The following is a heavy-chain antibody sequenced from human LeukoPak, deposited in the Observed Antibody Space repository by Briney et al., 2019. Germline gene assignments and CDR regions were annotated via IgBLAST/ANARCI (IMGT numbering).Heavy chain of an antibody. J-gene: IGHJ4*02. V-gene: IGHV3-23*01. CDR3: AKDARSVVIVPAALFDF. Sequence: GGSLRLSCVASGFTFSSYATSWVRQAPGKGLEWVSTIRRSDGSTYYADSVKGRFTISRDNSKNTLYLQMNSLRAEDTAIYYCAKDARSVVIVPAALFDFWGQGTLVTVSS. CDR1: GFTFSSYA. D-gene: IGHD2-2*01. CDR2: IRRSDGST.